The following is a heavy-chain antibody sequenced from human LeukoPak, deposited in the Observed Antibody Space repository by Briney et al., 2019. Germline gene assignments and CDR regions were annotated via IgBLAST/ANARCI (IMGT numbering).Heavy chain of an antibody. J-gene: IGHJ5*02. CDR3: VRAKISAAGVWLFDP. Sequence: SETLCLTCTVSGGSISSNYWNWIRQPAGKGLEWIGRIYNTGSTNYNPSLESRVTMSVGTSKNQFSLKLSSVTAADTAVYYCVRAKISAAGVWLFDPWGQGTLITVSS. CDR2: IYNTGST. CDR1: GGSISSNY. V-gene: IGHV4-4*07. D-gene: IGHD6-13*01.